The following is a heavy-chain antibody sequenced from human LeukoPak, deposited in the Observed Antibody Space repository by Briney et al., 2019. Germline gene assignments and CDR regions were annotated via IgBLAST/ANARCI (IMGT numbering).Heavy chain of an antibody. J-gene: IGHJ4*02. CDR1: GFTFSSYG. Sequence: PGGSLRLSCAASGFTFSSYGMHWVRQAPGKGLEWVAVISYDGSNKYYADSVKGRFTISRDNSKNTLYLQMNSLRAEDTAVYYCAKVNRRWLVADYWGKGTLVPVS. V-gene: IGHV3-30*18. CDR3: AKVNRRWLVADY. CDR2: ISYDGSNK. D-gene: IGHD6-19*01.